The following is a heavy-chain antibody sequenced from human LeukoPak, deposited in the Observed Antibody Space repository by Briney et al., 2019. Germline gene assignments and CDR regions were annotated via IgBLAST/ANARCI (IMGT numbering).Heavy chain of an antibody. CDR1: GDSINHYY. J-gene: IGHJ4*02. Sequence: SETLSLTCTVSGDSINHYYWSWIRQPPGKGLEWIGYMYYNGSPNYNPSLKSRVTISVDRSKKQFSLKLTSVTAADTAVYYCAGQTIAARHRGYYFDYWGQGTLVTVSS. D-gene: IGHD6-6*01. CDR2: MYYNGSP. CDR3: AGQTIAARHRGYYFDY. V-gene: IGHV4-59*03.